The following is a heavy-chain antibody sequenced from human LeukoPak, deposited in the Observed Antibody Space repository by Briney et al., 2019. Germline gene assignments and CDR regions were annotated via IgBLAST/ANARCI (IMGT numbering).Heavy chain of an antibody. CDR1: GGTFSSYA. D-gene: IGHD2-2*01. CDR2: IIPIFGTA. Sequence: SVKVSCKASGGTFSSYAISWVRQAPGQGLEWMGGIIPIFGTANYAQKFQGRVTITTDESTSTAYMELSSLRSEDTAVYYCARWVVGPLGYCSSTSCYPDYWGQGTLVTVSS. J-gene: IGHJ4*02. CDR3: ARWVVGPLGYCSSTSCYPDY. V-gene: IGHV1-69*05.